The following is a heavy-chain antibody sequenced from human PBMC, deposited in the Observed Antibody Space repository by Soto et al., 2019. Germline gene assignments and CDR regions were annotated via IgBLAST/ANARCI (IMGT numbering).Heavy chain of an antibody. CDR3: ARGVTIFGVVSSSWFDP. J-gene: IGHJ5*02. D-gene: IGHD3-3*01. CDR2: IYYSGST. Sequence: PSETLSLTCTVSGGSISSGGYYWSWIRQHPGKGLEWIGYIYYSGSTYYNPSLKSRVTISVDTSKNQFSLKLSSVTAADTAVYYCARGVTIFGVVSSSWFDPWGQGTLVTVSS. CDR1: GGSISSGGYY. V-gene: IGHV4-31*03.